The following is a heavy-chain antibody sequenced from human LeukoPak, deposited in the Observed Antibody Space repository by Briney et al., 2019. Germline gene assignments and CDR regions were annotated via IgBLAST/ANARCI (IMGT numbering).Heavy chain of an antibody. CDR3: ARQGYSSGLGRWFDP. Sequence: GESLKISCKGSGYSFTSYWIGWVRQMPGKGLEWMGIIYPGDSDTRYSPSFQGQVTISADKSISTAYLQWSSLKASDTAMYYCARQGYSSGLGRWFDPWGQGTLVTVSS. CDR2: IYPGDSDT. V-gene: IGHV5-51*01. J-gene: IGHJ5*02. CDR1: GYSFTSYW. D-gene: IGHD6-19*01.